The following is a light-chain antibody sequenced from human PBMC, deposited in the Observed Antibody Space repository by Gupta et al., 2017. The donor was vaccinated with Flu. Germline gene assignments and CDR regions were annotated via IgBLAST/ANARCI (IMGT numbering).Light chain of an antibody. Sequence: QSPLIPPPPASGTPGPRVSIACSGSNSNVENNYVSWYQQFPGAAPQLLIYRNTQRPSGVPDRFSGSKSGTSASLAISGLRSEEEADYHCAAWDDSLSAVVFGGGTKLTVL. CDR3: AAWDDSLSAVV. V-gene: IGLV1-47*01. CDR1: NSNVENNY. CDR2: RNT. J-gene: IGLJ2*01.